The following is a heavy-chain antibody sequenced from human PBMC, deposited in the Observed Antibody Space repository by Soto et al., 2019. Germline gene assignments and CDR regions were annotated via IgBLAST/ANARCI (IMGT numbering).Heavy chain of an antibody. V-gene: IGHV4-4*02. CDR2: VYHTGDT. CDR3: AREIVTAGGNNYFDP. CDR1: GGTVASSHW. D-gene: IGHD2-21*02. J-gene: IGHJ5*02. Sequence: PSETLSLTCGVSGGTVASSHWWSWVRQSPSRGLEWIGNVYHTGDTNFNPSLQSRVTFSVDKSNNQFSLRLTSLIAADTAVYFCAREIVTAGGNNYFDPWGPGTLVTVSS.